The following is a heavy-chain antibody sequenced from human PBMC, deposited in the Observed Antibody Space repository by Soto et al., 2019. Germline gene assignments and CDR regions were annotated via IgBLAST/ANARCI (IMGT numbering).Heavy chain of an antibody. D-gene: IGHD3-22*01. Sequence: ASVKVSCKASGGTFSSYAISWVRQAPGQGLEWMGGIIPILGIANYAQKFQGRVTITADKSTSTAYMELSSLRSEDTAVYYCARAGDSSGYYYFDYWGQGTLVTVSS. CDR3: ARAGDSSGYYYFDY. CDR2: IIPILGIA. V-gene: IGHV1-69*10. CDR1: GGTFSSYA. J-gene: IGHJ4*02.